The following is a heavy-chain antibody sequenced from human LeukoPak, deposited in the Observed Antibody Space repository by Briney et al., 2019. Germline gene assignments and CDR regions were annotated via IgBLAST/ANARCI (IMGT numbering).Heavy chain of an antibody. CDR3: ARRGVRGHGVWAFDI. Sequence: PSETLSLTCDVYGGSFSGYYWIWIRQSPEKGLEWIGEINDSGSSNYNPSLKSRVSISVDTSRNQLSLQLTSVTAADTAVYYCARRGVRGHGVWAFDIWGQGTMVTVSS. CDR1: GGSFSGYY. CDR2: INDSGSS. V-gene: IGHV4-34*01. D-gene: IGHD3-16*01. J-gene: IGHJ3*02.